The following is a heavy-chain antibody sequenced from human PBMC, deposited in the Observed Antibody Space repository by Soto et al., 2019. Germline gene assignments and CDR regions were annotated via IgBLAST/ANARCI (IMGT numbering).Heavy chain of an antibody. CDR3: ARVLGGSDDY. J-gene: IGHJ4*02. CDR1: GFTFSSYA. Sequence: QVQLVESGGGVVQPGRSLRLSCAASGFTFSSYAMHWVRQAPGKGLEWVAVISYDGSNKYYADSVKGRFTISRDNSKNTLYLQMNSLRAEDTAVYYCARVLGGSDDYWGQGTLVTVSS. V-gene: IGHV3-30-3*01. D-gene: IGHD3-16*01. CDR2: ISYDGSNK.